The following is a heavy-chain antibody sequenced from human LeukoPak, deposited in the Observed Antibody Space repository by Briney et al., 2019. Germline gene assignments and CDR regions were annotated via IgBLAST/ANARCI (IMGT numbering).Heavy chain of an antibody. D-gene: IGHD1-20*01. CDR1: GGSFSGYY. J-gene: IGHJ3*02. CDR3: ARHNWNDAYAFDI. Sequence: SETLSLTCAVYGGSFSGYYWSWIRQPPGKGLEWIGEINHSGSTNYNPSLKSRVTISVDTSKNQFSLKLSSVTAADTAVYYCARHNWNDAYAFDIWGQGTMVTVSS. V-gene: IGHV4-34*01. CDR2: INHSGST.